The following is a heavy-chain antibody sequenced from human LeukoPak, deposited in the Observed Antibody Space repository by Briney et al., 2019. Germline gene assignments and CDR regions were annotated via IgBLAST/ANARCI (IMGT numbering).Heavy chain of an antibody. J-gene: IGHJ4*02. CDR1: GGSISSHY. V-gene: IGHV4-59*11. Sequence: SETLSLTCTVSGGSISSHYWSWIRQPPGKGLEWIGYIYYSGSTNYNPSLKSRVTISVDTSKNQFSLKLSSVTAADTAVYYCARDKYLDSGMATTTTFGFDYWGQGTLVTVSS. D-gene: IGHD5-12*01. CDR3: ARDKYLDSGMATTTTFGFDY. CDR2: IYYSGST.